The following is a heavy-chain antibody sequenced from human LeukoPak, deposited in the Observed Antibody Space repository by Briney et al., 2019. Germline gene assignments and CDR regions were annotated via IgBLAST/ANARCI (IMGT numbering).Heavy chain of an antibody. V-gene: IGHV4-59*01. CDR2: IYYSGST. Sequence: KSSETLSLTCTVSGGSISSYYWSWIRQPPGKGLEWIGYIYYSGSTNYNPSLKSRVTISVDTSKNQFSLKLSSVTAADTAVYYCVRLTHTVTTYYFDYWGQGTLVTVSS. J-gene: IGHJ4*02. CDR1: GGSISSYY. D-gene: IGHD4-17*01. CDR3: VRLTHTVTTYYFDY.